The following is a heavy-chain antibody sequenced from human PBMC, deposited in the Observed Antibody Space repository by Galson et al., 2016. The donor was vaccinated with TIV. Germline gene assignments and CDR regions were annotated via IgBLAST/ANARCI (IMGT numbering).Heavy chain of an antibody. CDR1: GYTFSNYA. Sequence: SVKVSCKASGYTFSNYAISWVRQAPGQGLEWMGWINIYNDNTYYAQRVQGRFTMTTDTSTGTAYMELRGLRSDDTGVYFCARDRNSISAVILEDDAFDVWGQGTMVTVSS. CDR3: ARDRNSISAVILEDDAFDV. D-gene: IGHD3-3*01. V-gene: IGHV1-18*01. J-gene: IGHJ3*01. CDR2: INIYNDNT.